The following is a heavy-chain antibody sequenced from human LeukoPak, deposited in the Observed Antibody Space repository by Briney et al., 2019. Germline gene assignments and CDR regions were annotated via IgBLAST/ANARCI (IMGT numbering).Heavy chain of an antibody. J-gene: IGHJ4*02. D-gene: IGHD2-8*01. CDR3: ARGVGLRYDY. CDR2: IYYSGST. CDR1: GGSISSGGYS. Sequence: PSQTLSLTCTVSGGSISSGGYSWSWIRQHPGKGLEWIGYIYYSGSTYYNPSLKSRVTISVDTSKNQFSLKLSSVTAADTAVYYRARGVGLRYDYWGQGTLVTVSS. V-gene: IGHV4-31*03.